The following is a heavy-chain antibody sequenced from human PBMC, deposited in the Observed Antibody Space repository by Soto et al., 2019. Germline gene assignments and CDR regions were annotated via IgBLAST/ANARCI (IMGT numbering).Heavy chain of an antibody. CDR1: GCSISGYH. D-gene: IGHD2-21*02. V-gene: IGHV4-59*01. CDR3: ARDLWGYCGTDCYPLDV. J-gene: IGHJ6*02. Sequence: SDTLSLTCTFSGCSISGYHLSWIRQPPGKGLEWIGYMYNTGSTVYNPSFKSRVTISVDTSKNQFSLKLNSVTAADTAVYYCARDLWGYCGTDCYPLDVWGQGTTVTVS. CDR2: MYNTGST.